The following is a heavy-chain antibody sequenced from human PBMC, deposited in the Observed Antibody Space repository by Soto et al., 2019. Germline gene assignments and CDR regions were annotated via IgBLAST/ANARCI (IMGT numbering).Heavy chain of an antibody. J-gene: IGHJ5*02. CDR3: ARGWYIPIDWCDP. D-gene: IGHD6-13*01. Sequence: QVQLQQWGAGLSKPSETLSLTCAVYGGSFSGYYWSWIRQPPGKGLEWIGEINHSGSTNYNPSLKSRVTISVDTSKNQFSLKLSSVTAADTAVYYCARGWYIPIDWCDPWGQGNLVPVSS. CDR1: GGSFSGYY. V-gene: IGHV4-34*01. CDR2: INHSGST.